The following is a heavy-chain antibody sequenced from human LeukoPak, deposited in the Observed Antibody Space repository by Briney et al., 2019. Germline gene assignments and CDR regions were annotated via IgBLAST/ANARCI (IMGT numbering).Heavy chain of an antibody. CDR3: AKDPYSRSSFHDY. D-gene: IGHD6-6*01. CDR2: ISGSGGST. J-gene: IGHJ4*02. V-gene: IGHV3-23*01. CDR1: GFAFSSYA. Sequence: GGSLRLSCAASGFAFSSYAMSWVRQAPGKGLEWVSAISGSGGSTYYADSVKGRFTISRDNSKNTLYLQMNSLRVEDTAVYYCAKDPYSRSSFHDYWGQGTLVIVSS.